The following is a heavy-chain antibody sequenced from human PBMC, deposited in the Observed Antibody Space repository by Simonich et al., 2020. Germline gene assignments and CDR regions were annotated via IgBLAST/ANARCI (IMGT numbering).Heavy chain of an antibody. CDR1: GGSFSGYY. CDR3: ARPLGIVWAFDI. CDR2: INHSGST. J-gene: IGHJ3*02. D-gene: IGHD3-16*01. V-gene: IGHV4-34*01. Sequence: QVQLQQWGAGPLKPSETLSLTCAVYGGSFSGYYWSWIRQPPGKGLEWIGEINHSGSTNYNPSLKSRVTISVDTSKNQFSLKRSSVTAADTAVYYCARPLGIVWAFDIWGQGTMVTVSS.